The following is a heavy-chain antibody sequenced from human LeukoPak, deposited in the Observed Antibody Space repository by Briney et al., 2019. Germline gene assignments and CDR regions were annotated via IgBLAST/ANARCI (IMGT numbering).Heavy chain of an antibody. Sequence: SVKVSCKASGGTFSSYAISWVRQAPGQGLEWMGGIIPIFGTANYAQKFQGRVTITADKSTSTAYMELSSLRSEDTAVYYCALVLRYFDWLFPSFDYWGQGTLVTVSS. D-gene: IGHD3-9*01. CDR1: GGTFSSYA. V-gene: IGHV1-69*06. CDR3: ALVLRYFDWLFPSFDY. CDR2: IIPIFGTA. J-gene: IGHJ4*02.